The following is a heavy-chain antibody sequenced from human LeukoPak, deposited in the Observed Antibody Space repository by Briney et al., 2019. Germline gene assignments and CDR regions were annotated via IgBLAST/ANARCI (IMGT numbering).Heavy chain of an antibody. V-gene: IGHV3-21*01. CDR1: GFTFSSYS. CDR3: NPYYYDSSGYYYDY. CDR2: ISSSSSYI. Sequence: PGGSLRLSCAASGFTFSSYSMNWVRQAPGKGLEWVSSISSSSSYIYYADSVKGRFTISRDNAKNSLYLQMNSLRAEGTAVYYCNPYYYDSSGYYYDYWGQGTLVTVSS. D-gene: IGHD3-22*01. J-gene: IGHJ4*02.